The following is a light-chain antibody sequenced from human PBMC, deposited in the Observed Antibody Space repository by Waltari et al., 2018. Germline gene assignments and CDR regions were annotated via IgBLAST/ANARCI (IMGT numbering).Light chain of an antibody. Sequence: QSALTQPPSASGSPGQSVTISCTGTSSDVGGYNYVSWYQQHPGQSPKFLIYDVSKRPSGVPDRFSGSKSGNTASLTVSGLQAEDEADYYCSSYAGNNVVFGGGTKLTVL. CDR1: SSDVGGYNY. V-gene: IGLV2-8*01. J-gene: IGLJ2*01. CDR2: DVS. CDR3: SSYAGNNVV.